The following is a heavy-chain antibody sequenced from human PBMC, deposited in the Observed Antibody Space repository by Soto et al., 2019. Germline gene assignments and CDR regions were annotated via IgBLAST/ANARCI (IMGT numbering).Heavy chain of an antibody. CDR2: ISYDGSNK. J-gene: IGHJ4*02. D-gene: IGHD3-22*01. CDR3: AREGYYYDSSPDKFDY. V-gene: IGHV3-30-3*01. CDR1: GFTFSSYA. Sequence: GGSLRLSCAASGFTFSSYAMHWVRQAPGKGLEWVAVISYDGSNKYYADSVKGRFTISRDNSKNTLYLQMNSLRAEDTAVYYCAREGYYYDSSPDKFDYWGQGTLVTVSS.